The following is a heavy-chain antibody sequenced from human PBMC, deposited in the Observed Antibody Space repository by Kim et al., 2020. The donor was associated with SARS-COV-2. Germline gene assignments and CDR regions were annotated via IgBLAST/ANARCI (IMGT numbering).Heavy chain of an antibody. CDR2: ISSSSSYT. Sequence: GGSLRLSCAASGFTFSDYYMSWIRQAPGKGLEWVSYISSSSSYTNYADSVKGRFTISRDNAKNSLYLQMNSLRAEDTAVYYCARDSVDCSSTSCPGGIDYWGQGTLVTVSS. CDR3: ARDSVDCSSTSCPGGIDY. J-gene: IGHJ4*02. CDR1: GFTFSDYY. V-gene: IGHV3-11*06. D-gene: IGHD2-2*01.